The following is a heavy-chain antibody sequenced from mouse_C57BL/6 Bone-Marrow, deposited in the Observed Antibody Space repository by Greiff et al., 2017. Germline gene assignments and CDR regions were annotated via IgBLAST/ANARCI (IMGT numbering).Heavy chain of an antibody. Sequence: QVTLKESGPGILQSSQTLSLTCSFSGFSLSTSGMGVSWIRQPSGKGLEWLAHIYWDDDKRYNPSLKSRLTISKDTSRNQVFLKITSVDTADTAXYYCARSENDYDGDWYFDVWGTGTTVTVSS. D-gene: IGHD2-4*01. V-gene: IGHV8-12*01. J-gene: IGHJ1*03. CDR3: ARSENDYDGDWYFDV. CDR1: GFSLSTSGMG. CDR2: IYWDDDK.